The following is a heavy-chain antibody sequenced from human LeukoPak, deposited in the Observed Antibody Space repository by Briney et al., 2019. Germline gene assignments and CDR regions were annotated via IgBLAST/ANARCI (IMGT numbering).Heavy chain of an antibody. CDR1: GGSFSGYY. J-gene: IGHJ4*02. CDR2: INHSGST. Sequence: SETLSLTCAVYGGSFSGYYWSWIRQPPGKGLEWIGEINHSGSTNYNPSLKSRVTISVDTSKNRISLKLISVTAADTAVYSCARHAIDSSGYYLDYFDYWGQGTLVTVSS. V-gene: IGHV4-34*01. D-gene: IGHD3-22*01. CDR3: ARHAIDSSGYYLDYFDY.